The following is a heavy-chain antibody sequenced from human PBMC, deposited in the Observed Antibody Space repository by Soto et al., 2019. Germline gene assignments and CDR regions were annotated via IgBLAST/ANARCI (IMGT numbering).Heavy chain of an antibody. J-gene: IGHJ4*02. CDR1: GVSIGDSDYF. Sequence: QLQLQESGPGLLKPSETLSLTCTVSGVSIGDSDYFWGWIRQPPGKGLEWIASINSGGRTFYHPSLKTRVAISVDSSKNQFSLMLTSMTAGDTAIYYCARLPRTTVHGTGTDYWVLGTLVTVSS. CDR3: ARLPRTTVHGTGTDY. CDR2: INSGGRT. D-gene: IGHD1-1*01. V-gene: IGHV4-39*01.